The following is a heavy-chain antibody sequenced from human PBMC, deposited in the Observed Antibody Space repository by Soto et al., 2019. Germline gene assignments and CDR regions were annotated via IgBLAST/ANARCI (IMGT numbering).Heavy chain of an antibody. J-gene: IGHJ6*02. V-gene: IGHV4-38-2*01. CDR1: GYSISSGYY. CDR2: IYHSGST. D-gene: IGHD3-10*01. Sequence: PSETLSLTCAVSGYSISSGYYWGWIRQPPGKGLEWTGSIYHSGSTYYNPSLKSRVTISVDTSKNQFSLKLSSVAAADTAVYYCARGGSGSYRYYYYGMDVWGQGTTVTVSS. CDR3: ARGGSGSYRYYYYGMDV.